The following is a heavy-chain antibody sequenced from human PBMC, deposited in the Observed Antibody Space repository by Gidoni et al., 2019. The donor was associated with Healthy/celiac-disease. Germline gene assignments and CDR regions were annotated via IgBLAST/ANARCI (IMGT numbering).Heavy chain of an antibody. CDR3: ARVGDYDILTADAFDI. CDR1: GFTLSSCW. J-gene: IGHJ3*02. Sequence: EVQLVEPGGGLVRPGGCLRLHCAASGFTLSSCWMHWVRQAPGKGLVWVSRINSDGSSTSYSDSVKGRFTISRDNAKNTLYLQMNSLRAEDTAVYYCARVGDYDILTADAFDIWGQGTMVTVSS. CDR2: INSDGSST. D-gene: IGHD3-9*01. V-gene: IGHV3-74*01.